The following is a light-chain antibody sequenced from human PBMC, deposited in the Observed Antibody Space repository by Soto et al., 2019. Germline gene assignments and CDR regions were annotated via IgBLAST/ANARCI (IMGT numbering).Light chain of an antibody. J-gene: IGKJ1*01. CDR1: QSVSSN. V-gene: IGKV3-15*01. CDR2: GAS. CDR3: QQYNNWPRT. Sequence: ETVITQSAATLSVSPGERATLSCRASQSVSSNLAWYQQKPGQAPRLLIYGASTRVTGIPARFSGSGSGTEFTLTISSLQSEDFAVYYCQQYNNWPRTFGQGTKVEIK.